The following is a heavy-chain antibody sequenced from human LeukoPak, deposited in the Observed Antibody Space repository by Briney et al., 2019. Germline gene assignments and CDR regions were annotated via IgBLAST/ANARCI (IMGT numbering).Heavy chain of an antibody. CDR1: GFTFSSYG. V-gene: IGHV3-33*06. D-gene: IGHD3-9*01. CDR3: AKDLDILTGYQY. CDR2: IWYDGSNK. J-gene: IGHJ4*02. Sequence: GGSLRLSCAASGFTFSSYGMHWVRQAPGKGLEWVAVIWYDGSNKYYADSVKGRFTISRDNSKNTLHLQMNSLRAEDTAVYYCAKDLDILTGYQYWGQGTLVTVSS.